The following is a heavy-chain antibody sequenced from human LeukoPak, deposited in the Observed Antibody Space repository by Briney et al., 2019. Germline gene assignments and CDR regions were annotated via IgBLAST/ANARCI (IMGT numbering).Heavy chain of an antibody. CDR2: INPNSGGT. CDR3: ARDPLAYDILGAFDY. CDR1: GYTFTDYF. J-gene: IGHJ4*02. V-gene: IGHV1-2*02. D-gene: IGHD3-9*01. Sequence: ASVKVSCKASGYTFTDYFMHWVRQAPGQGLEWMGWINPNSGGTNYAQKFQGRVTMTRDTSISTAYMELSRLRSDDTAVYYCARDPLAYDILGAFDYWGQGTLVTVSS.